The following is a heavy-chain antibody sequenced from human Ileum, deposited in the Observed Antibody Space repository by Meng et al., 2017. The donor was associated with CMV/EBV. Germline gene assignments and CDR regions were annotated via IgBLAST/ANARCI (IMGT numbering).Heavy chain of an antibody. CDR2: IYSHGMT. V-gene: IGHV3-53*01. J-gene: IGHJ4*02. D-gene: IGHD1-1*01. CDR3: VDFAGNY. CDR1: GFTVSGNY. Sequence: GESLKISCAASGFTVSGNYMNWVRQAPGKGLEWVSLIYSHGMTSYADSVRGRFTISRDNSENTLFLQMSSLRDDDAAVYYCVDFAGNYWGQGTLVTVSS.